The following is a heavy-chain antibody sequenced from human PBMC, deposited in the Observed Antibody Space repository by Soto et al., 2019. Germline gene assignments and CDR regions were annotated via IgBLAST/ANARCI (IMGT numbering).Heavy chain of an antibody. D-gene: IGHD1-1*01. CDR3: ASWQLQEHAYDI. Sequence: DVQLVESGGGLIQPGGSLRLSCAAFGLTVSGKKYLAWVRQAPGKGLEWLSGLYDVDGTYYADSVKGRFTVSRDSPQSVVYLQMHSLRPDDTAVYYCASWQLQEHAYDIWGLGTAVTVSS. J-gene: IGHJ3*02. V-gene: IGHV3-53*01. CDR2: LYDVDGT. CDR1: GLTVSGKKY.